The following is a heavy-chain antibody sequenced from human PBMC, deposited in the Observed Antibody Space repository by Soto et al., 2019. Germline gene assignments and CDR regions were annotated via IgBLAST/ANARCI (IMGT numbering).Heavy chain of an antibody. CDR2: ISSSGSTI. CDR3: AREVVVAATTVYFDY. V-gene: IGHV3-11*01. Sequence: GGSLRLSCAASGFTFSDYYMSWIRQAPGKGLEWVSYISSSGSTIYYADSVKGRFTISRDNAKNSLYLQMNSLRAEDTAVYHCAREVVVAATTVYFDYWGQGTLVTVSS. J-gene: IGHJ4*02. CDR1: GFTFSDYY. D-gene: IGHD2-15*01.